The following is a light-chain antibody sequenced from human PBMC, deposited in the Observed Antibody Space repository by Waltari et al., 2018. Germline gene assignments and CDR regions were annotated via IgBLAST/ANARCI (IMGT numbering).Light chain of an antibody. CDR1: SSDVGTYNR. CDR2: EVT. Sequence: QSALTQPASVSGSPGQSITISCTGTSSDVGTYNRVSWYQQHPGKAPKLMIYEVTNRPSGGSNRFSGSKSGNTASLTISGLQAEDEADYYCCSYAGSSTYYVFGTGTKVTVL. CDR3: CSYAGSSTYYV. J-gene: IGLJ1*01. V-gene: IGLV2-23*02.